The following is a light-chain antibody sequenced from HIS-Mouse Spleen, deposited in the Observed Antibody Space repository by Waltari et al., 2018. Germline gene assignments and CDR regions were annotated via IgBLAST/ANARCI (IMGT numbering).Light chain of an antibody. CDR1: ALPQKY. Sequence: SYELTQPPSVSVSPGQPARITCSGDALPQKYAYWYQQKSGQAPVLVIYEDSKRPSGIPERFSGSSSGTMATLTISGAQVEDEADYYCYSTDSSGNHRVFGGGTKLTV. CDR3: YSTDSSGNHRV. V-gene: IGLV3-10*01. CDR2: EDS. J-gene: IGLJ2*01.